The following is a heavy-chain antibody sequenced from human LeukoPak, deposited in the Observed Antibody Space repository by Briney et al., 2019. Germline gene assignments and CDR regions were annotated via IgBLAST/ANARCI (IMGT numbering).Heavy chain of an antibody. J-gene: IGHJ1*01. Sequence: SEALSLTCAVYGGSFSGYYWSWIRQPPGKGLEWIGEINHSGSTNYNPSLKSRVTISVDTSKNQFSLKLSSVTAADTAVYYCARGCVVRGKRSKEYFQHWGQGTLVTVSS. CDR1: GGSFSGYY. V-gene: IGHV4-34*01. D-gene: IGHD3-10*01. CDR2: INHSGST. CDR3: ARGCVVRGKRSKEYFQH.